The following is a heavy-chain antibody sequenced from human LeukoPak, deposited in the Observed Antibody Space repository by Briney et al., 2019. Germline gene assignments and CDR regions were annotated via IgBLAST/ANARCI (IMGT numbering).Heavy chain of an antibody. CDR2: IKQDGSEK. D-gene: IGHD6-19*01. Sequence: GGSLRLSCAASGFTFSNYWMTWVRQAPGKGLEWVANIKQDGSEKHSVDSVKGRFTISRDNAKNSLYLQLNSLRDEDTAVYYCARWFTSGRGFFDYWGQGILVTVSS. J-gene: IGHJ4*02. CDR1: GFTFSNYW. V-gene: IGHV3-7*01. CDR3: ARWFTSGRGFFDY.